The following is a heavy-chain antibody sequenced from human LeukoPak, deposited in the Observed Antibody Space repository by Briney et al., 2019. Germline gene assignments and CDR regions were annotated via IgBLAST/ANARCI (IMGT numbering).Heavy chain of an antibody. CDR2: IWYDGSDK. CDR3: AREGTTVVKGDFDY. V-gene: IGHV3-33*01. CDR1: AFPFSSYG. J-gene: IGHJ4*02. D-gene: IGHD4-23*01. Sequence: GGSLRLSCAASAFPFSSYGMHWVRQAPGKGLEWVAVIWYDGSDKYYADSVKGRFTISRDNSKNTLYLQMNSLRAEDTAVYYCAREGTTVVKGDFDYWGQGTLVTVSS.